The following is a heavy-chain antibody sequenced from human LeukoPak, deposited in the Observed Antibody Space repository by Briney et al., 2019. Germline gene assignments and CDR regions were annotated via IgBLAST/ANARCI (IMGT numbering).Heavy chain of an antibody. Sequence: ASVKVSCKASGYTFTSYGISWVRQAPGQGLEWMGWINAGNGNTKYSQKFQGRVTITRDTSASTAYMELSSLRSEDTAVYYCATHRGGYWGQGTLVTVSS. CDR3: ATHRGGY. J-gene: IGHJ4*02. D-gene: IGHD3-16*01. V-gene: IGHV1-3*01. CDR2: INAGNGNT. CDR1: GYTFTSYG.